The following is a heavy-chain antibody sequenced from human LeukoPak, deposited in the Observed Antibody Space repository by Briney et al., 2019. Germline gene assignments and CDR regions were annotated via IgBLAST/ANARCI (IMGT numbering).Heavy chain of an antibody. CDR3: ARSYGGNSYYFDY. CDR2: ISYDGSNK. CDR1: GFTFSSYA. J-gene: IGHJ4*02. Sequence: GRSLRLSCAASGFTFSSYAMHWVRQAPGKGLEWVAVISYDGSNKYYVDSVKGRFTISRDNSKNTLYLQMNSLRAEDTAVYYCARSYGGNSYYFDYWGQGTLVTVSS. V-gene: IGHV3-30-3*01. D-gene: IGHD4-23*01.